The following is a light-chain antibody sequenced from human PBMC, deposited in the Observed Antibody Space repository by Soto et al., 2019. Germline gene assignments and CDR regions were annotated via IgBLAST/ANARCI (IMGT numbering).Light chain of an antibody. Sequence: EIVLTQSPATLSLSPGERATLSCRASQSVSSYLAWYQQKPGQAPRLLNYDASNRATGIPARFSGSGSGTDFTLTISSLEPEDFAVYYCQQRSNWPQLTFGGGTKVEI. J-gene: IGKJ4*01. CDR3: QQRSNWPQLT. V-gene: IGKV3-11*01. CDR2: DAS. CDR1: QSVSSY.